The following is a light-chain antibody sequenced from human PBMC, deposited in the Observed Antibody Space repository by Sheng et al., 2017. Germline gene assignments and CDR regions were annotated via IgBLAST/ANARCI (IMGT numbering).Light chain of an antibody. Sequence: DIQMTQSPSTLSASVGDRVTITCRASQSISNWLAWFQQKPGKAPKLLIYKASSLESGVPSRFSGSESGTEFTLTISSLQPDDFATYYCQQYNSYRTFGQGTKVEIK. CDR1: QSISNW. CDR3: QQYNSYRT. CDR2: KAS. J-gene: IGKJ1*01. V-gene: IGKV1-5*03.